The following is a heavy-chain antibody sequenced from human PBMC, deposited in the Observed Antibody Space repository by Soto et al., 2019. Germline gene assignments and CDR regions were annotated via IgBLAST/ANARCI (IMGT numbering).Heavy chain of an antibody. V-gene: IGHV6-1*01. Sequence: TLSLTCAISGDSVSSTNAAWNWIRQSPSRGLEWLGRTYYRSEWYYDYAVSVKSRLTINPDTSKNQFSLHLNSVTPEDTAVYFCASGWQLHSWGPGTLVTVSS. CDR2: TYYRSEWYY. D-gene: IGHD2-15*01. J-gene: IGHJ4*02. CDR1: GDSVSSTNAA. CDR3: ASGWQLHS.